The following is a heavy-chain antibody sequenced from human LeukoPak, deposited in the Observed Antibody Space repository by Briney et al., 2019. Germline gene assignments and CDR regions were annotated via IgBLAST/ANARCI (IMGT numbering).Heavy chain of an antibody. V-gene: IGHV4-59*01. D-gene: IGHD6-13*01. CDR2: IYYSGST. CDR1: GGSISSYY. Sequence: PSETLSLTCTVSGGSISSYYWSWIRQPPGKELEWIGYIYYSGSTNYNPSLKSRVTISVDTSKNQFSLKLSSVTAADTAMYYCARVGSSWRYFDYWGQGTLVTVSS. CDR3: ARVGSSWRYFDY. J-gene: IGHJ4*02.